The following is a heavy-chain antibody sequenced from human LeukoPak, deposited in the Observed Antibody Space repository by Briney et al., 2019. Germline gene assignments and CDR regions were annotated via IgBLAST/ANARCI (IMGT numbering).Heavy chain of an antibody. D-gene: IGHD6-13*01. J-gene: IGHJ4*02. CDR2: INLNSGGT. Sequence: ASVKVSCKASGYTFTGYYMHWVRQAPGQGLEWMGWINLNSGGTNYAQKFQGRVTMTRDTSISTAYMELGRLRSDDTAVYYCARGYSSSWGVDYWGQGTLVSVSS. CDR1: GYTFTGYY. CDR3: ARGYSSSWGVDY. V-gene: IGHV1-2*02.